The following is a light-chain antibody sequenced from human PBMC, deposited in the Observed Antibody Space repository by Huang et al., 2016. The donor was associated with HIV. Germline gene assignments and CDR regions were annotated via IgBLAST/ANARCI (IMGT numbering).Light chain of an antibody. CDR3: HQYNNWLLS. CDR1: RSVSTN. J-gene: IGKJ4*01. Sequence: EIVMTQSPATLSVSPGQRVTLSCRANRSVSTNLAWYQQRHGQAPRRLICGSSTRAPGSPARFSGSGSGTDFSLTISSLQSEDFALYYCHQYNNWLLSFGGGTRV. CDR2: GSS. V-gene: IGKV3-15*01.